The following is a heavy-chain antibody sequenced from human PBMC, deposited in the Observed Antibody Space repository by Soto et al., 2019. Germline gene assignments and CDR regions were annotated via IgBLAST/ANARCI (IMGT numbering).Heavy chain of an antibody. V-gene: IGHV1-46*01. Sequence: AXSVQVSFKGSGYTFTSYYMHWVRQAPGQGLEWMGIINPSGGITSYAQNFQGRVTITADESTGTAYMELRSLSSEDTAVYYCARCITMVRGVSEAHVSWFDPWGQGTLVTVSS. CDR3: ARCITMVRGVSEAHVSWFDP. CDR1: GYTFTSYY. J-gene: IGHJ5*02. CDR2: INPSGGIT. D-gene: IGHD3-10*01.